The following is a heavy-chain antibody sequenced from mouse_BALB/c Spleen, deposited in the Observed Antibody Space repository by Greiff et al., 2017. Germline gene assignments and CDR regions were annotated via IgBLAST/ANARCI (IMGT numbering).Heavy chain of an antibody. V-gene: IGHV2-6-7*01. Sequence: VKLMESGPGLVAPSQSLSITCTVSGFSLTGYGVNWVRQPPGKGLEWLGMIWGDGSTDYNSALKSRLSISKDNSKSQVFLKMNSLQTDDTARYYCAKAYYRYDGYFDVWGAGTTVTVSS. CDR2: IWGDGST. D-gene: IGHD2-14*01. CDR3: AKAYYRYDGYFDV. J-gene: IGHJ1*01. CDR1: GFSLTGYG.